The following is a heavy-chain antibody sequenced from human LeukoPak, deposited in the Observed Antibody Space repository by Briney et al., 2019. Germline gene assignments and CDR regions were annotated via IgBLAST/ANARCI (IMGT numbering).Heavy chain of an antibody. J-gene: IGHJ6*02. V-gene: IGHV3-48*03. CDR1: GFTFSSYE. CDR2: ISSSGSTI. CDR3: ATLVIAATPYYYYYGMDV. Sequence: PGGSLRLSCAASGFTFSSYEMNWVRQAPGKGLEWVSYISSSGSTIYYADSVRGRFTISRDNAKNSLYLQMNSLRAEDTAVYYCATLVIAATPYYYYYGMDVWGQGTTVTVSS. D-gene: IGHD2-15*01.